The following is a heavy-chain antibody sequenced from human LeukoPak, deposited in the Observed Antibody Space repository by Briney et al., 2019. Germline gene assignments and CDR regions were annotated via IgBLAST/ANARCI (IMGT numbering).Heavy chain of an antibody. CDR3: ASGRGSYYGMDV. Sequence: SVKVCCTAAGATFSTYAISWVRQAPGQGLGWMGGIIPIFGTANYAQKFQGRVTITSDESTSTPYMELSSLRSEDTAVYYCASGRGSYYGMDVWGQGTTVTVSS. CDR1: GATFSTYA. V-gene: IGHV1-69*13. D-gene: IGHD3-16*01. CDR2: IIPIFGTA. J-gene: IGHJ6*02.